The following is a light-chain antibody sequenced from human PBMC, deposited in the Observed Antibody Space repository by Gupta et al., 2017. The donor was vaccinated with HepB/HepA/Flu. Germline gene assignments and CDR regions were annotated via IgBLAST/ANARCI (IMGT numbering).Light chain of an antibody. J-gene: IGKJ1*01. CDR2: TAS. V-gene: IGKV1-16*01. CDR1: QDINSY. Sequence: DIQMTQSPSSLSASVGDRVTITCRASQDINSYLAWFQQKPGRAPKSLIFTASNLQSGVPSRFSGSRSVTDFTLTISSLQPEDFATYYCHQDKSYPPTFGQGTKVEV. CDR3: HQDKSYPPT.